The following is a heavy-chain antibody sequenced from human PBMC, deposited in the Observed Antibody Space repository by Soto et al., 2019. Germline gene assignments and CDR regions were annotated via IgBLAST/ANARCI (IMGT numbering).Heavy chain of an antibody. Sequence: QVQLVQSGAEVKKPGASVKVSCKASGYTFTSYGISWVRQAPGQGLEWMGWISAYNGNTNYAQKLQGRVTMTTDTSTSTAYMELRSRRSDDTAGYYCARVQRYCSSTSCYGGYYFDYWGQGTLVTVSS. V-gene: IGHV1-18*01. D-gene: IGHD2-2*01. CDR2: ISAYNGNT. CDR1: GYTFTSYG. J-gene: IGHJ4*02. CDR3: ARVQRYCSSTSCYGGYYFDY.